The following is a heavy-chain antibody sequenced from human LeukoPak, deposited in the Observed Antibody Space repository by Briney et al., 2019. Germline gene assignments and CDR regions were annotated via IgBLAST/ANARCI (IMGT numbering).Heavy chain of an antibody. D-gene: IGHD5-12*01. CDR2: ISSSSSYI. V-gene: IGHV3-21*01. Sequence: PGGSLRLSCAASGFTFSSYSMNWVRQAPGKGLEWVSSISSSSSYIYYADSVKGRFTISRDNAKNSLYLQMNSLRAEDTAVYYCARGALRMVATGSDYWGQGTLVTVSS. CDR3: ARGALRMVATGSDY. CDR1: GFTFSSYS. J-gene: IGHJ4*02.